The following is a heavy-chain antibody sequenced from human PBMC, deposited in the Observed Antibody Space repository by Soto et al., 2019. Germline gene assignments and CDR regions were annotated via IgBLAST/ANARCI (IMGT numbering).Heavy chain of an antibody. D-gene: IGHD4-17*01. CDR2: FDPTNSYT. CDR1: GYIFTNYW. V-gene: IGHV5-10-1*01. J-gene: IGHJ4*02. Sequence: EVQLVQSGAEAKKPGESLRISCKGSGYIFTNYWITWVRQMPGKGLEWMGYFDPTNSYTKYSPSFQGHVTISVDKSISTAYLQWSSLKASDTAMYYGARHDYGDYISGIDYWGQGTLVTVSS. CDR3: ARHDYGDYISGIDY.